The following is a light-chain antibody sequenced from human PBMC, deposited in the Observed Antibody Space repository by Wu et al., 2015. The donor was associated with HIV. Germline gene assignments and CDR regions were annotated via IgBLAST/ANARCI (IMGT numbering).Light chain of an antibody. J-gene: IGKJ4*01. CDR2: AAS. Sequence: DIQMTQSPSSVSASVGDRVTITCRASQSVSSWLAWYQQKPGRPPKLLTYAASILRSGVPSRFSASRSGTDFTLTIANLQPDDFAIYYCQQANSFPPTFGGGPRWKSN. CDR1: QSVSSW. CDR3: QQANSFPPT. V-gene: IGKV1-12*01.